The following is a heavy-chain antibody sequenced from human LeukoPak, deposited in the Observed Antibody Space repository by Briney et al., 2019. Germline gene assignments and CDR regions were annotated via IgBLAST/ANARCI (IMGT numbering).Heavy chain of an antibody. CDR3: AKGRQQLAFFDY. V-gene: IGHV3-30*02. Sequence: GGPLRLSCAASGFTFSTYAMHWVRQAPGKGLEWVSFIRYDGNNKYYGDSVKGRFTISRDNSKNTLYLQMNSLRAEDTAVYYCAKGRQQLAFFDYWGQGTLVTVSS. CDR2: IRYDGNNK. J-gene: IGHJ4*02. CDR1: GFTFSTYA. D-gene: IGHD6-13*01.